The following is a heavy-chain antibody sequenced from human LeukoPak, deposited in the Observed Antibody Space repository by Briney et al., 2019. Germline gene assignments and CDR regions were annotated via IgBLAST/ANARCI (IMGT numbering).Heavy chain of an antibody. CDR1: GYSFTSQW. D-gene: IGHD6-6*01. J-gene: IGHJ4*02. V-gene: IGHV5-51*01. CDR2: IYPGDSDT. Sequence: GESLKISCKGSGYSFTSQWIGWVRQMPGKGLEWMGIIYPGDSDTRYSPSFQGQVTISADKSISTAYLQWSSLKASDTAMYYCARRYEYSSSPYYFDYWGQGTLVTVSS. CDR3: ARRYEYSSSPYYFDY.